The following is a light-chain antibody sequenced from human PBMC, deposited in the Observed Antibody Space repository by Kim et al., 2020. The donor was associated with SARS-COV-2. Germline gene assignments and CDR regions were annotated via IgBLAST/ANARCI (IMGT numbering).Light chain of an antibody. CDR2: GEN. Sequence: SSELTQDPAVSVALGQTVRITCQGDSLRIYYATWYQQKPGQAPFLVIYGENKRPSGVPDRFAGSRSGNTASLTITGAQVEDEADYYCNSRDSSDKHWVFGAGTQLTVL. CDR1: SLRIYY. J-gene: IGLJ3*02. CDR3: NSRDSSDKHWV. V-gene: IGLV3-19*01.